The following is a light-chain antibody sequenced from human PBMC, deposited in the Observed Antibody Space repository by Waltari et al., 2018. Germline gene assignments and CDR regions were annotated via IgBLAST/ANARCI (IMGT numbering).Light chain of an antibody. CDR2: ETS. J-gene: IGKJ2*02. CDR1: QTIDY. Sequence: QMTQSPSSLSASVGDRVTITCRASQTIDYLSWYQHKPGEAPKLLIYETSTLQSGVPTRFSGSKFGTTFILTISSLQPEDFATYFCQPNYDTPRTF. CDR3: QPNYDTPRT. V-gene: IGKV1-39*01.